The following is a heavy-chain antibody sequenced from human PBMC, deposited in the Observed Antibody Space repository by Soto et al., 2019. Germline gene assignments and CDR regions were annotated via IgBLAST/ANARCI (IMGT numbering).Heavy chain of an antibody. V-gene: IGHV5-51*01. CDR2: IYPGDSDT. Sequence: GESLKISCQGSGYSFTNYWIGWVRQRSGKGLEWMGIIYPGDSDTSYMPSFQGQVTISVDKSISTAYLQWSSLKASDTAMYYCAKTGGTSLYGIVYWGQGTLVTVSS. CDR1: GYSFTNYW. D-gene: IGHD2-2*01. J-gene: IGHJ4*02. CDR3: AKTGGTSLYGIVY.